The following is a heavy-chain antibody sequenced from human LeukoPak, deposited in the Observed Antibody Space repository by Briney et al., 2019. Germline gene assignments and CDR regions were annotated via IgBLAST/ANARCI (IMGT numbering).Heavy chain of an antibody. J-gene: IGHJ5*02. D-gene: IGHD2-15*01. CDR3: ARGLGYCSGGSCYSFRYNWFDP. V-gene: IGHV4-34*01. Sequence: SETLSLTCAVYGGSFSGYYWSWIRQPPGKGLEWIGEINHSGSTNYNPSLKSRVTISVDTSKNQFSLKLSSVTAADTAVYYCARGLGYCSGGSCYSFRYNWFDPWGQGTLVTVPS. CDR1: GGSFSGYY. CDR2: INHSGST.